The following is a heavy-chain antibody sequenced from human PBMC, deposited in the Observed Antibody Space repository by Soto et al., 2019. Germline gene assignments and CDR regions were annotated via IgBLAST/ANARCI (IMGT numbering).Heavy chain of an antibody. J-gene: IGHJ4*02. CDR1: GGSISSGGYY. D-gene: IGHD3-22*01. CDR2: IYYSGST. V-gene: IGHV4-31*03. Sequence: PSETLSLTCTVSGGSISSGGYYWSWIRQHPGKGLEWIGYIYYSGSTYYNPSLKSRVTISVDTSKNQFSLKLSSVTAADTAVYYRAREKLYYYDSSGPIDYWGQGTLVTVSS. CDR3: AREKLYYYDSSGPIDY.